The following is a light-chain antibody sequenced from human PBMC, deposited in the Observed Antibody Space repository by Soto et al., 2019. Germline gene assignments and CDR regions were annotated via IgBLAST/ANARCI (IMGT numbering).Light chain of an antibody. CDR2: GNS. CDR1: SSYIGAGYD. Sequence: QSVLTQTPSVSGAPGQRVTISCNESSSYIGAGYDVHWYQQLPGTAPKLLIYGNSNRPSGVPDRFSGSKSGTSASLAITGLQAEDEADYYCQSYDSSLSGWKVFGGGTKLTVL. CDR3: QSYDSSLSGWKV. V-gene: IGLV1-40*01. J-gene: IGLJ2*01.